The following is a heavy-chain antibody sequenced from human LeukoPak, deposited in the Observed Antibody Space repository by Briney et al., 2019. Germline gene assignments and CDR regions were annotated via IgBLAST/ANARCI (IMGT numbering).Heavy chain of an antibody. J-gene: IGHJ4*02. CDR3: ARVFCSSTSCYIDY. CDR2: IYYSGST. D-gene: IGHD2-2*02. CDR1: GGSISSSNW. V-gene: IGHV4-4*02. Sequence: SETLSLTCAVSGGSISSSNWWSWVRQPPGKGLEWIGYIYYSGSTNYNPSLKSRVTISVDTSKNQFSLKLSSVTAADTAVYYCARVFCSSTSCYIDYWGQGTLVTVSS.